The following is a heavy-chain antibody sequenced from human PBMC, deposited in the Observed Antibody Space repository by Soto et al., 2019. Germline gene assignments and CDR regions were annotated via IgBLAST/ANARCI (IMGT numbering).Heavy chain of an antibody. V-gene: IGHV5-51*01. D-gene: IGHD3-22*01. CDR2: IYPGDSDT. Sequence: GESLKISCKGSGYSFTSYWIGWVRQMPGKGLEWMGIIYPGDSDTRYGPSFQGQVTISADKSISTAYLQWSSLKASDTAMYYCARLGGGYYDSSGPRAYFDYWGQGTLVTVS. J-gene: IGHJ4*02. CDR1: GYSFTSYW. CDR3: ARLGGGYYDSSGPRAYFDY.